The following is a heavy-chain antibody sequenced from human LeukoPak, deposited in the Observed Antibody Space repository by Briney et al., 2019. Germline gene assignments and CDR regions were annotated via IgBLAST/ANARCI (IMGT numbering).Heavy chain of an antibody. CDR3: ARLIYSGYDRDY. J-gene: IGHJ4*02. CDR1: GYTFTGYY. V-gene: IGHV1-2*06. D-gene: IGHD5-12*01. CDR2: INPNSGGT. Sequence: GASVKVSCKASGYTFTGYYMHWVRQAPGQGLEWMGRINPNSGGTNYAQKFQGRITMTRDTSISTAYMELSRLRSDDTAVYYCARLIYSGYDRDYWGQGTLVTVSS.